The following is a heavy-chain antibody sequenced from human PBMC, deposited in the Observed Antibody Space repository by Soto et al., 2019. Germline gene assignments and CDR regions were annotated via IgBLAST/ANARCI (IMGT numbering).Heavy chain of an antibody. J-gene: IGHJ6*02. CDR1: GFSLSTSGVG. Sequence: QITLKESGPTLVKPTQTLTLTCTFSGFSLSTSGVGVGWIRQPPGKALEWLALIYWDDDKRYSPSLKSRLTITKDTSKNPVVITMTNMDPVDTATYYCAHRQEWLVLSYYYYGMDVWGQGTTVTVSS. D-gene: IGHD6-19*01. CDR3: AHRQEWLVLSYYYYGMDV. V-gene: IGHV2-5*02. CDR2: IYWDDDK.